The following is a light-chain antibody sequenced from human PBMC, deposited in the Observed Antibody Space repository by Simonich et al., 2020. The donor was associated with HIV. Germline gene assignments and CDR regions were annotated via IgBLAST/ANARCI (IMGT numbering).Light chain of an antibody. CDR3: QQYYSTRT. CDR2: WES. V-gene: IGKV4-1*01. J-gene: IGKJ1*01. CDR1: QSVLYSSNNKNY. Sequence: DIVMTQSPDSLAVSLGERATINCKSSQSVLYSSNNKNYLAWYQQKPGQPPKLIIYWESTRESGVPDRFSGSGSGTDFTLTISSLQAEDVSVYYCQQYYSTRTFGQGTKVEIK.